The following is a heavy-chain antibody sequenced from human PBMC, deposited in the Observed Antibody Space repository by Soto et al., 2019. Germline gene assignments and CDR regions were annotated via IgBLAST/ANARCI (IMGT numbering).Heavy chain of an antibody. V-gene: IGHV3-11*06. Sequence: LRLSCGASGFTLSDFHMSWIRQAPGKGLEWVSYISGGSGYTKYADPVKGRFTISRDSAKNSLYLQMDSLRAEDTAVYYCAREYGRLDYWGQGTLVTVSS. CDR3: AREYGRLDY. J-gene: IGHJ4*02. CDR1: GFTLSDFH. D-gene: IGHD4-17*01. CDR2: ISGGSGYT.